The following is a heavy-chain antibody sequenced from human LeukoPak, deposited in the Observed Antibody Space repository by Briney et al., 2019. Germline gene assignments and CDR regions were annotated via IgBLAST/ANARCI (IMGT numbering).Heavy chain of an antibody. CDR2: ISSSGSTI. V-gene: IGHV3-11*04. D-gene: IGHD3-22*01. CDR1: GFTFSDYY. Sequence: GGSLRLSCAASGFTFSDYYMSWVRQAPGKGLEWGSYISSSGSTIYYADSVKGRFTISRDNAKNSLYLQMNSLRAEDTAVYYCARAGTLYYDSTFDYWGQGTLVTVSS. CDR3: ARAGTLYYDSTFDY. J-gene: IGHJ4*02.